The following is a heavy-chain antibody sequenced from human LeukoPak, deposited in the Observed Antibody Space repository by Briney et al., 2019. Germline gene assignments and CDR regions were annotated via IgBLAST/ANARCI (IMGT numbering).Heavy chain of an antibody. CDR1: GFTFSSYE. J-gene: IGHJ3*02. CDR3: ARGLRNWNPRGGAFDI. CDR2: ISSSGSTI. D-gene: IGHD1-20*01. Sequence: PGGSLRLSCAASGFTFSSYEMNWVRQAPGKGLEWVSYISSSGSTIYYADSVKGRFTISRDNAKNSLYLQMNSLRAEDTAVYYCARGLRNWNPRGGAFDIWGQGTMVTVSS. V-gene: IGHV3-48*03.